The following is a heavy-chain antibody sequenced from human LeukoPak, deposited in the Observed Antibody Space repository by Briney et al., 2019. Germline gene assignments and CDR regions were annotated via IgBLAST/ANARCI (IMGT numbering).Heavy chain of an antibody. J-gene: IGHJ6*03. CDR1: GGSISSYY. CDR3: ARTSYNWNFRYYYYYMDV. V-gene: IGHV4-59*08. Sequence: SETLSLTCTVSGGSISSYYWSWIRQPPGKGLEWIGYIYYSGSTNYNPSLKSRVTISVDTSENQFSLKLSSVTAADTAVYYCARTSYNWNFRYYYYYMDVWGKGTTVTVSS. CDR2: IYYSGST. D-gene: IGHD1-1*01.